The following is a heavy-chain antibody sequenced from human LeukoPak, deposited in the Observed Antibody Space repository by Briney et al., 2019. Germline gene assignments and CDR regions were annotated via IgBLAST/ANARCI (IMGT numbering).Heavy chain of an antibody. V-gene: IGHV3-23*01. CDR1: GFICSNYA. J-gene: IGHJ4*02. Sequence: GGSLRLSCAASGFICSNYAMSWVLQAPGKGLELVSGISASGGNPYYADSVKGRFTISRDNSENTLNLQMNSLRAEDTAVYYCAKARAGDITAAFNYWGQGTLVTVSS. CDR3: AKARAGDITAAFNY. CDR2: ISASGGNP. D-gene: IGHD6-13*01.